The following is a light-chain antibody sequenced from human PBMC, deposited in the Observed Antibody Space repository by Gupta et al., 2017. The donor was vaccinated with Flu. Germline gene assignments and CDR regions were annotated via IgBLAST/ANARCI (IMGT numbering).Light chain of an antibody. CDR1: KLGSKY. CDR2: ADD. J-gene: IGLJ2*01. CDR3: QTWDSATVV. Sequence: CSGDKLGSKYVCWYQHTAGQSPVLVIYADDKRPSGVPERFSGSNSGNTATLTISGTQAMDEADYYCQTWDSATVVFGGGTKLTVL. V-gene: IGLV3-1*01.